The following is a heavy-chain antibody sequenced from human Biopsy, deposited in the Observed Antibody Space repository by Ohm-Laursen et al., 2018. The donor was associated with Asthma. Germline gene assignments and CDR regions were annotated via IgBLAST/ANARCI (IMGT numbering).Heavy chain of an antibody. J-gene: IGHJ6*02. CDR3: ARGYSGSDRIVYYYSGLEV. V-gene: IGHV1-69*01. Sequence: SSVKVSCKASGDSFSNHAISWVRQAPGQGLEWMGGLIPVLGTPDHAQMFEGRVTITADESTSTAYMELISLSSEDTAVYYCARGYSGSDRIVYYYSGLEVWGQGTTVTVSS. D-gene: IGHD5-12*01. CDR2: LIPVLGTP. CDR1: GDSFSNHA.